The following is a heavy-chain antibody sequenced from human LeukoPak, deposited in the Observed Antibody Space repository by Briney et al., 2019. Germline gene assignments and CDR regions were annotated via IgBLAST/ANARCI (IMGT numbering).Heavy chain of an antibody. J-gene: IGHJ6*02. D-gene: IGHD5-24*01. CDR2: IYYSGTT. Sequence: PSETLSLTCTVSGGSISSYYRSWIRQPPGKGLEWIGYIYYSGTTNCNPSLKSRVTMSIDTSKNQFSLKLSSVTAADTAVYYCARDFRGNYGSRGMDVWGQGTTVTVSS. CDR3: ARDFRGNYGSRGMDV. CDR1: GGSISSYY. V-gene: IGHV4-59*01.